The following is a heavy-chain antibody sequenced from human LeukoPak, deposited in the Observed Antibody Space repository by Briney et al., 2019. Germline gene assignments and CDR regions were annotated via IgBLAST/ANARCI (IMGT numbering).Heavy chain of an antibody. CDR3: ARSLGEEDGSDSDFDY. Sequence: ASVKVSCKASGYTFTSYGISWVRQAPGQGLEWMGWISAYNGNTNYAQKLQGRVTMTTDTSTSTAYMELRSLRSDDTAVYYCARSLGEEDGSDSDFDYWGQGTLVTVSS. V-gene: IGHV1-18*01. J-gene: IGHJ4*02. CDR1: GYTFTSYG. D-gene: IGHD3-16*01. CDR2: ISAYNGNT.